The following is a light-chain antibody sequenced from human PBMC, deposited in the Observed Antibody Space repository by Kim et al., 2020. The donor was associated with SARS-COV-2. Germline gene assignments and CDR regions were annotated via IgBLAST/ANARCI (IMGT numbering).Light chain of an antibody. Sequence: VSLFPGERATLTCRASQSISSSYLAWYQQNPSQAPRLLVYGASTRATGIPDRFSGSGSGTDFTLTISRLEPEDFAVYYCQQSGEGFGQGTKLEI. CDR3: QQSGEG. V-gene: IGKV3-20*01. CDR2: GAS. CDR1: QSISSSY. J-gene: IGKJ2*03.